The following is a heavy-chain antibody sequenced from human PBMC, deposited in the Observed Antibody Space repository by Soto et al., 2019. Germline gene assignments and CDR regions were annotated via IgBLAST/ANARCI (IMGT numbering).Heavy chain of an antibody. CDR2: IYYSGST. D-gene: IGHD3-9*01. CDR1: GGSISSSSYY. Sequence: PSETLSLTCTVSGGSISSSSYYWGWIRQPPGKGLEWIGSIYYSGSTYYNPSLKSRVTISVDTSKNQFSLKLSSVTAADTAVYYCARRRDYDILPRSPRWFDFSCPAPLVTVSS. V-gene: IGHV4-39*01. J-gene: IGHJ5*01. CDR3: ARRRDYDILPRSPRWFDF.